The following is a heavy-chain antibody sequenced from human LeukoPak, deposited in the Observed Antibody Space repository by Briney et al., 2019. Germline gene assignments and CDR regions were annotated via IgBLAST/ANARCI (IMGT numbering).Heavy chain of an antibody. CDR1: GYTFTSYA. Sequence: GASVKVSCKASGYTFTSYAMHWVRQAPGQRLEWMGRINAGNGNTKYSQKFQGRVTITRDTSASTAYMELSSLRSEDTAVYYCARDLLVRGVIILFGYWGQGTLVTVSS. J-gene: IGHJ4*02. D-gene: IGHD3-10*01. CDR3: ARDLLVRGVIILFGY. V-gene: IGHV1-3*01. CDR2: INAGNGNT.